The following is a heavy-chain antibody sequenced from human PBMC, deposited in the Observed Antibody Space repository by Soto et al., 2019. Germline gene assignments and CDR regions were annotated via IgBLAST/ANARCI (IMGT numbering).Heavy chain of an antibody. CDR2: IYSSENT. V-gene: IGHV4-39*01. Sequence: QLQVQESGPGLVKPSETLSLTCTVSGGSVSSSSYSWGWIRQSPGKGLEWIGTIYSSENTYYNPSLLSRVTISVDTSKNEFSLRLSSVTAADTAVYYCARLNGYCISTNCHGYYGMAVWGQGTTVTVSS. CDR3: ARLNGYCISTNCHGYYGMAV. CDR1: GGSVSSSSYS. D-gene: IGHD2-2*03. J-gene: IGHJ6*02.